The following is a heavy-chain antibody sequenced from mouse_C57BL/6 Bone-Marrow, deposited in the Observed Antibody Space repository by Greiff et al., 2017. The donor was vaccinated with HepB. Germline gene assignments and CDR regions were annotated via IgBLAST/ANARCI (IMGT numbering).Heavy chain of an antibody. V-gene: IGHV5-12*01. J-gene: IGHJ1*03. Sequence: DVKLVESGGGLVQPGGSLKLSCAASGFTFSDYYMYWVRQTPEKRLEWVAYISNGGGSTYYPDTVKGRFTISRDNAKNTLYLQMSRLKSEDTAMYYCARLNGISGVWGTGTTVTVSS. CDR2: ISNGGGST. CDR1: GFTFSDYY. CDR3: ARLNGISGV.